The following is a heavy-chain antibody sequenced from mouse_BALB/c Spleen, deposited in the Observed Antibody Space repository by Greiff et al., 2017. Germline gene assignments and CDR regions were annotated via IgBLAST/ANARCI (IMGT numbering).Heavy chain of an antibody. D-gene: IGHD2-4*01. CDR1: GFTFTDYY. J-gene: IGHJ3*01. Sequence: DVKLVESGGGLVQPGGSLRLSCATSGFTFTDYYMSWVRQPPGKALEWLGFIRNKANGYTTEYSASVKGRFTISRDNSQSILYLQMNTLRAEDSATYYCARDFYYDYDGWFAYWGQGTLVTVSA. CDR2: IRNKANGYTT. CDR3: ARDFYYDYDGWFAY. V-gene: IGHV7-3*02.